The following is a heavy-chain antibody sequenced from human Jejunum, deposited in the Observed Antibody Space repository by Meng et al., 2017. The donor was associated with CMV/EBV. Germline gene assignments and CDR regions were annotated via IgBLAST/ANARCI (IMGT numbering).Heavy chain of an antibody. Sequence: CTGSCDSNSSTYWWGWVRQPPGEGLEWIGEIYHSGSTNYNRSLKSRVTISVDKSKNQFSLNLSSVTAADTAVYYCARDFTIVRGLIDYWGQGTLVTVSS. CDR3: ARDFTIVRGLIDY. V-gene: IGHV4-4*02. CDR1: CDSNSSTYW. J-gene: IGHJ4*02. CDR2: IYHSGST. D-gene: IGHD3-10*01.